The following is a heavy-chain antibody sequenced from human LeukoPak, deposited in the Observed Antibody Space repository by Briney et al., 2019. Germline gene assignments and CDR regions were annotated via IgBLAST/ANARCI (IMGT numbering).Heavy chain of an antibody. CDR2: IWYDGSNK. Sequence: GRSLRLSCAASGFTFSSYGMHCVRQAPGKGLEWVAVIWYDGSNKYSPDSAQGRFTISRDNSKNTLYLQVNSLRAEDTAVYYCARDRSMSGWYIDLWGRGTLVTVSS. V-gene: IGHV3-33*01. CDR3: ARDRSMSGWYIDL. J-gene: IGHJ2*01. D-gene: IGHD2/OR15-2a*01. CDR1: GFTFSSYG.